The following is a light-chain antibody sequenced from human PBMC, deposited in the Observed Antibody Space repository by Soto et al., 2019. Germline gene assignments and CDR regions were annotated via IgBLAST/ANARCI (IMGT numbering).Light chain of an antibody. Sequence: EIVMTQSPATLSVSPGERATLSCSASQSVSSNLAWYQQKPGQAPRLLIYGASTRATGIPARFRGSGSGTEFTLTISSLQSEDFAVNYCQQYNNWPPWTFGQGTKVEIK. J-gene: IGKJ1*01. CDR3: QQYNNWPPWT. CDR1: QSVSSN. V-gene: IGKV3-15*01. CDR2: GAS.